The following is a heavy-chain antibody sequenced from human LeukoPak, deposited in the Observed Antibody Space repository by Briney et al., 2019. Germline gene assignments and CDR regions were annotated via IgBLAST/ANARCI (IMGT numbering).Heavy chain of an antibody. D-gene: IGHD6-25*01. V-gene: IGHV3-7*01. CDR3: ARDDYSSADY. CDR2: INQDGTEK. Sequence: PGGSLRLSCAASGFTFSSSWMSWVRQAPGKGLEWVANINQDGTEKYYVDSVKGRFTISRDNAKNSLYLQMNSLRAEDTAVYFCARDDYSSADYWGQGTLVTVSS. J-gene: IGHJ4*02. CDR1: GFTFSSSW.